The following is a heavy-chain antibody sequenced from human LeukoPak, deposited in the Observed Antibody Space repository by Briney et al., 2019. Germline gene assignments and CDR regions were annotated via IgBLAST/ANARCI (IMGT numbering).Heavy chain of an antibody. J-gene: IGHJ4*02. CDR2: ISGSGGST. D-gene: IGHD2-2*01. V-gene: IGHV3-23*01. CDR1: GFSFSSYA. CDR3: AKWSRHCSSSSCYSPFDY. Sequence: GGSLRLSCAASGFSFSSYAMSWVRQAPGKGLEWVSAISGSGGSTCYADSVKGRFTISRDNSKNTLYLQMNSLRAEDTAVYYCAKWSRHCSSSSCYSPFDYWGQGTLVTVSS.